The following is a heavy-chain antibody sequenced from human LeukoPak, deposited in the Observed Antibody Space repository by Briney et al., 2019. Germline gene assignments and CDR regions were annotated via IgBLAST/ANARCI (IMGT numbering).Heavy chain of an antibody. CDR1: GFTFSNYG. CDR2: IWYDGSNK. CDR3: ARVKVAGTSGYLDY. D-gene: IGHD6-19*01. J-gene: IGHJ4*02. V-gene: IGHV3-33*01. Sequence: GRSLRLSCAASGFTFSNYGMHWVRQAPGKGLEWVAVIWYDGSNKYYADSVKGRFTISRDNSKNTLYLQMSSLRAEDTAVYYCARVKVAGTSGYLDYWGQGTLVTVSS.